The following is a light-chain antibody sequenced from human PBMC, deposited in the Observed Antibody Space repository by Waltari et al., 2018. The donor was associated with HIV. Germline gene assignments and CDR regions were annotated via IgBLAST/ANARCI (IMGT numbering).Light chain of an antibody. CDR2: KAS. CDR3: QQYNTDPS. Sequence: DIHMTQFPSTLSAFLGHNVTITCRASQSVGSWLAWYQHKTGKAPKLLIHKASVLESGVSSRFSGSGSETEFTLIIDSLEPDDFATYYCQQYNTDPSFGQGTRLEMK. J-gene: IGKJ5*01. CDR1: QSVGSW. V-gene: IGKV1-5*03.